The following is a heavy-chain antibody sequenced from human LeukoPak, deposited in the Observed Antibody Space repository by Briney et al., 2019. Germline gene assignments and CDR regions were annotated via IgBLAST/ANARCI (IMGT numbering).Heavy chain of an antibody. Sequence: GSSVKVSCKASGGTFSSYAISWVRQAPGQGLEWMGWINSKTNTPTYAQGFTGRFVLSLDTSVSTAYLQITSLKAEDTAVYYCARDICDGRCYNYFQHWGQGTLVTVSS. V-gene: IGHV7-4-1*02. D-gene: IGHD2-15*01. CDR2: INSKTNTP. CDR1: GGTFSSYA. J-gene: IGHJ1*01. CDR3: ARDICDGRCYNYFQH.